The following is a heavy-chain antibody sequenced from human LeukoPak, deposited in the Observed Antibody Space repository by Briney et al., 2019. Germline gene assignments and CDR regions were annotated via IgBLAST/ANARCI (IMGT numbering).Heavy chain of an antibody. Sequence: PGGSLRLSCAASGFTFSSYAMSWVRQAPGTGLEWASSIGGSGGITYYADSVKGRFTISRDNSKNTLYLQMNSLRAEDTAVYYCAKDMSFGDYSDDYWGQGTLVTVSS. CDR3: AKDMSFGDYSDDY. D-gene: IGHD4-17*01. CDR1: GFTFSSYA. V-gene: IGHV3-23*01. J-gene: IGHJ4*02. CDR2: IGGSGGIT.